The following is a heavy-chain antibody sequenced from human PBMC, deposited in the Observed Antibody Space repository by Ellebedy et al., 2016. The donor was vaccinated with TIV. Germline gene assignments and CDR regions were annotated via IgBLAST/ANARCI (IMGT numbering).Heavy chain of an antibody. CDR1: GFTFSSYT. V-gene: IGHV3-21*01. CDR3: AGVEMGKISYFDN. Sequence: GESLKISCAASGFTFSSYTMNWVRQAPGKGLEWVSSISSSISYTYYADSVKGRFTISRDNAKNSLYLQMNSLRAEDTAVYYCAGVEMGKISYFDNWGQGTLVTVSS. CDR2: ISSSISYT. D-gene: IGHD5-24*01. J-gene: IGHJ4*02.